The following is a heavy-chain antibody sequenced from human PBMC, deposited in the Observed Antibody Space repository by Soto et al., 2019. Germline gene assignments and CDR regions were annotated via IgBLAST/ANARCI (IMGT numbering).Heavy chain of an antibody. CDR2: SIPILGIA. V-gene: IGHV1-69*08. Sequence: QVQLVQSGAEVKKPGSSVKVSCKASGDTFSSHTITWVRQAPGQGLDWMGRSIPILGIATYAQKFQGRVTLAADKSSSTVYMELRSLTSEDTAVYYCARDASTAWSLSHFDYWGQGTLVTVSS. D-gene: IGHD2-21*02. CDR1: GDTFSSHT. J-gene: IGHJ4*02. CDR3: ARDASTAWSLSHFDY.